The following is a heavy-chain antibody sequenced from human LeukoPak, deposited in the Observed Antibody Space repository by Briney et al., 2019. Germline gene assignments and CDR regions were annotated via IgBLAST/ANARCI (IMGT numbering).Heavy chain of an antibody. V-gene: IGHV3-30*02. CDR2: IRYDVSNK. CDR3: AKIVAPAATIDGFDI. D-gene: IGHD2-2*01. CDR1: GFTFSSYG. J-gene: IGHJ3*02. Sequence: ESGGSLRLSCAASGFTFSSYGMHLVRQAPGKGLEWVAFIRYDVSNKYYADSVKGRFTISRDNSKNTLYLQMNSLRDEDTAVYHCAKIVAPAATIDGFDIWGQGTMVTFSS.